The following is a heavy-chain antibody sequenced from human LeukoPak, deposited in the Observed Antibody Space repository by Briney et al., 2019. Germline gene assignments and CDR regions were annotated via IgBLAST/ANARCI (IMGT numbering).Heavy chain of an antibody. D-gene: IGHD2-2*01. Sequence: SETLSLTCTVSGGSISSSSYYWSWIRQPAGKGLEWIGRIYTSGSTNYNPSLKSRVTISVDTSKNQFSLKLSSVTAADTAVYYCAREFFCSSTSCFGAADYWGQGTLVTVSS. CDR1: GGSISSSSYY. CDR2: IYTSGST. V-gene: IGHV4-61*02. CDR3: AREFFCSSTSCFGAADY. J-gene: IGHJ4*02.